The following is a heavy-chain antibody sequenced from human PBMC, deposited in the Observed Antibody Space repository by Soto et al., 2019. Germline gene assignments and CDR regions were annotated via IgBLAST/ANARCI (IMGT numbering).Heavy chain of an antibody. CDR3: ARAIRGFSYVVDY. CDR1: GFTFSSHS. D-gene: IGHD5-18*01. J-gene: IGHJ4*02. Sequence: EVQLVESGGGLIQPGGSLRLSCAASGFTFSSHSINWVRQAPGKGLEWVSYISGSGATKYYADSVKGRFTISRDNVRNSLYLQMSSLSDEDTAVYYCARAIRGFSYVVDYWGQGTLVTVSS. CDR2: ISGSGATK. V-gene: IGHV3-48*02.